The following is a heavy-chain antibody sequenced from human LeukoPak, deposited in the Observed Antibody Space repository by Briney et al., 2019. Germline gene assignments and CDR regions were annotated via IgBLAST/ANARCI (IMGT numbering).Heavy chain of an antibody. D-gene: IGHD1-26*01. CDR3: AKDLTVGASSWSFDS. CDR1: GVTLSNYA. Sequence: GGSLRLSCVASGVTLSNYAMSWARQAPGKGLEWVSGISSSGSGGNTYYADSVKGRFTISRDSSRNTLFLHMNTLRAEDTAIYSCAKDLTVGASSWSFDSWGRGTLVTVS. V-gene: IGHV3-23*01. CDR2: ISSSGSGGNT. J-gene: IGHJ2*01.